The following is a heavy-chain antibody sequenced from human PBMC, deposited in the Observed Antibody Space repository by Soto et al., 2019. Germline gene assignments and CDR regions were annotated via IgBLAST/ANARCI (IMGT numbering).Heavy chain of an antibody. V-gene: IGHV3-33*01. J-gene: IGHJ4*02. CDR1: GFTFSSYG. CDR2: IWYDGSNK. D-gene: IGHD6-19*01. Sequence: GGSLRLSCAASGFTFSSYGMHWVRQAPGKWLEWVAVIWYDGSNKYYADSVKGRFTISRDNSKNTLYLQMNSLRAEDTAVYYCARDVIEEYSSGWFDYWGQGTLVTVS. CDR3: ARDVIEEYSSGWFDY.